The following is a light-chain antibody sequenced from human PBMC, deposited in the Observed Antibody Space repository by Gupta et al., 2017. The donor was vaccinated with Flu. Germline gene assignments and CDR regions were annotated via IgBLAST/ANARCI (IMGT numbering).Light chain of an antibody. CDR1: SSNIGAGFD. V-gene: IGLV1-40*01. CDR3: QSYDHSLGGSGV. Sequence: QSGLTQPPSVSGAPGQRITIPCTGSSSNIGAGFDVHWYQQFPGAAPRLLISGDSNRASGVPERFSGSKSGTAASLAITGLQADDEADYYCQSYDHSLGGSGVFGTGTRVTVL. CDR2: GDS. J-gene: IGLJ1*01.